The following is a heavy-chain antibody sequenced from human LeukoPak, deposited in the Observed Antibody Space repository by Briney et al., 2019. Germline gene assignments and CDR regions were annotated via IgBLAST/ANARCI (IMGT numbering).Heavy chain of an antibody. CDR3: AKLVVVAARFDY. V-gene: IGHV3-7*01. D-gene: IGHD2-15*01. CDR1: GFSFNSDW. Sequence: GGSLRLSCAASGFSFNSDWMDWVRQAPGKGLEWVANIKHDESEKNYLDSVKGRFTISRDNAKNSLYLQMNSLRAEDTAVYYCAKLVVVAARFDYWGQGTLVTVSS. CDR2: IKHDESEK. J-gene: IGHJ4*02.